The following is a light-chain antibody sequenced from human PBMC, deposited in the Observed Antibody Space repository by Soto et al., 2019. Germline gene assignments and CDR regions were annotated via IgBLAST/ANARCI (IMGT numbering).Light chain of an antibody. Sequence: QLVLTQPPSVSGAPGQRVTISCTGSSSNIGAGYDVHWYQQHPGAAPKLLIYGNSNRPSGVPDRISGSKSGTSASLAITGLQAEDEADYYCQSYDSSLSGVVFGGGTQLTVL. CDR2: GNS. CDR3: QSYDSSLSGVV. CDR1: SSNIGAGYD. V-gene: IGLV1-40*01. J-gene: IGLJ7*01.